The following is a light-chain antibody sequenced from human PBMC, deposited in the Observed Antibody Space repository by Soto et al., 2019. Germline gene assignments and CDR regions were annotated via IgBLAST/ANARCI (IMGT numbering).Light chain of an antibody. J-gene: IGLJ1*01. Sequence: QSVLTQPASVSGSPGQSITISCTGTSTDVGGYNYVSWYQQHPGKAPNLMICEVSNRPSGVSNRFSGSKSGNTASVTISGLQAEEEADYYCSSYTSSSTLYVFGAGTKVTVL. CDR3: SSYTSSSTLYV. V-gene: IGLV2-14*01. CDR2: EVS. CDR1: STDVGGYNY.